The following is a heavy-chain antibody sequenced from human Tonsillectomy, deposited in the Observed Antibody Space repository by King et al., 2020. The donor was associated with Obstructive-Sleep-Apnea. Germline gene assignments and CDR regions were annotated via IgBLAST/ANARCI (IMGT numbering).Heavy chain of an antibody. CDR3: AKGLDDAFDI. D-gene: IGHD5-12*01. Sequence: QLQESGPGLVKPSQTLSLTCAVSVGSTISGGDSLSWIRHPPGKGLEWIGYIYYSGSTYHNPSRKSRVTISVDTSKNQFSLKLSSVTAADTAVYYCAKGLDDAFDIWGQGTMVTVSS. CDR1: VGSTISGGDS. V-gene: IGHV4-30-4*07. J-gene: IGHJ3*02. CDR2: IYYSGST.